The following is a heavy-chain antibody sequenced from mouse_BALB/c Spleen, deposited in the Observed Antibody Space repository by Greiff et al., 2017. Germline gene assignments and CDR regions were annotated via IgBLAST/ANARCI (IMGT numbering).Heavy chain of an antibody. D-gene: IGHD2-3*01. CDR2: IYPGDGDT. V-gene: IGHV1-82*01. Sequence: QVQLQQSGPELVKPGASVKISCKASGYAFSSSWMNWVKQRPGQGLEWIGRIYPGDGDTNYNGKFKGKATLTADKSSSTAYMQLSSLTSVDSAVYFCARKPIYDGYPYYAMDYWGQGTSVTVSS. CDR1: GYAFSSSW. J-gene: IGHJ4*01. CDR3: ARKPIYDGYPYYAMDY.